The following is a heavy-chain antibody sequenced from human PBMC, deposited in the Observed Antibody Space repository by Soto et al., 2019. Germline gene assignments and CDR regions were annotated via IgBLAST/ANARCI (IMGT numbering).Heavy chain of an antibody. CDR3: AKVGSGWYYFDY. V-gene: IGHV3-23*01. CDR1: GFTFSNYP. J-gene: IGHJ4*02. D-gene: IGHD6-19*01. CDR2: MSGSGAST. Sequence: PGGSLRLSCADSGFTFSNYPMSWVRQAPGKGLEWVSGMSGSGASTYYADSVKGRFTISRDNSRNTLYLQMNSLRGEDTAIYYCAKVGSGWYYFDYWGQGTLVTVSS.